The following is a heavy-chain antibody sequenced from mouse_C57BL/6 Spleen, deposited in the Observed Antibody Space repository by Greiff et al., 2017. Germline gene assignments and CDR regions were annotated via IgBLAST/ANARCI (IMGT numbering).Heavy chain of an antibody. J-gene: IGHJ4*01. CDR2: IYPRSGNT. V-gene: IGHV1-81*01. Sequence: LQQSGAELARPGASVKLSCKASGYTFTSYGISWVKQRTGQCLEWIGEIYPRSGNTSYNEKFTGKSTLTADKSSSTAYMELRSLTSEDSAVYFCARSTRDYAMDYWGQGTSVTGSS. D-gene: IGHD3-3*01. CDR3: ARSTRDYAMDY. CDR1: GYTFTSYG.